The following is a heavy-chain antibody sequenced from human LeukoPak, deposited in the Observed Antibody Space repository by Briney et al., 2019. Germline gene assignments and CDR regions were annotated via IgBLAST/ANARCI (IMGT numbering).Heavy chain of an antibody. Sequence: GGSLRLSCAASGFTFSSYSMNWVRQAPGKGLEWVSYISSSSSTIYYADSVKGRFTISRDNSKNTLYLQMNSLRAEDTAVYYCAKGSGYSYGYGFDYWGQGTLVTVSS. CDR1: GFTFSSYS. J-gene: IGHJ4*02. V-gene: IGHV3-48*01. CDR2: ISSSSSTI. CDR3: AKGSGYSYGYGFDY. D-gene: IGHD5-18*01.